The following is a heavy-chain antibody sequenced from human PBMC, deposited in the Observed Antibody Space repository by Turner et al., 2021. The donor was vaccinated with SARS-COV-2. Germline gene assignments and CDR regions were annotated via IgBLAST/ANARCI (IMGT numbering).Heavy chain of an antibody. Sequence: QLQLQESGPGLVKPSETLSLTCTASGGSISSSSYYWGWIRQPPGKGLEWIGYIYYSGSTYYNPSLKSRVTISVDTSKNQFSLKLSSVTAADTAVYYCARHSPELRGDYFDYWGQGTLVTVSS. J-gene: IGHJ4*02. V-gene: IGHV4-39*01. D-gene: IGHD1-26*01. CDR3: ARHSPELRGDYFDY. CDR1: GGSISSSSYY. CDR2: IYYSGST.